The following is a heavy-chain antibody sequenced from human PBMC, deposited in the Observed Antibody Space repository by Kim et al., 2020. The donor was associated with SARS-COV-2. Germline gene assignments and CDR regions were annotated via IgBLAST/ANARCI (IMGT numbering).Heavy chain of an antibody. D-gene: IGHD3-9*01. CDR3: AKDGAPGDILTGHYYFDY. J-gene: IGHJ4*02. CDR2: ISYDGSNK. Sequence: GGSLRLSCAASGFTFSSYGMHWVRQAPGKGLEWVAVISYDGSNKYYADSVKGRFTISRDNSKNTLYLQMNSLRAEDTAVYYCAKDGAPGDILTGHYYFDYWGQGTLVTVSS. V-gene: IGHV3-30*18. CDR1: GFTFSSYG.